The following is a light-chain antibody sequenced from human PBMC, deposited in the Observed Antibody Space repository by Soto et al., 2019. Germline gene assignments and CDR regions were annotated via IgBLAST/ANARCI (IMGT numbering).Light chain of an antibody. V-gene: IGKV3-20*01. Sequence: EIVLTQSPGTLSLSPGERATLSCRASQSISSSYLGWYQQKPGQSPRLLIYDVSSRATAIPDRFSGTGSGTDFTLTISRLEPEDFAVYYCQLYGSSSWPFGPGTK. CDR2: DVS. J-gene: IGKJ1*01. CDR3: QLYGSSSWP. CDR1: QSISSSY.